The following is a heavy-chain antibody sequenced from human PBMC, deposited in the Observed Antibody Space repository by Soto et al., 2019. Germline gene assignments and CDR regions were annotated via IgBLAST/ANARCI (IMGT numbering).Heavy chain of an antibody. J-gene: IGHJ5*02. CDR1: GGSFSGYY. CDR2: IYYSGST. V-gene: IGHV4-59*08. CDR3: ARHSHSGYDYTEFDP. D-gene: IGHD5-12*01. Sequence: SETLSLTCAVYGGSFSGYYWSWIRQPPGKGLEWIGYIYYSGSTNYNPSLKSRVTISVDTSKNQFSLILSSVTAADTAVYYCARHSHSGYDYTEFDPWGQGTLVTVSS.